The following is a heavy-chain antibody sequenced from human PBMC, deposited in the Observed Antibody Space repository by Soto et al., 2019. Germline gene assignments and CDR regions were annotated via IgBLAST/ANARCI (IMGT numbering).Heavy chain of an antibody. CDR3: ARDTGYGAFYYYYYMDV. D-gene: IGHD3-9*01. V-gene: IGHV3-33*01. CDR1: GFTFSSYG. Sequence: QVQLVESGGGVVQPGRSLRLSCAASGFTFSSYGMHWVRQAPGKGLEWVAVIWYDGSTKYYADSVKGRFTISRDNSKNTLYLQMNRLRAEDTAVYYCARDTGYGAFYYYYYMDVWGKWTTVTVSS. J-gene: IGHJ6*03. CDR2: IWYDGSTK.